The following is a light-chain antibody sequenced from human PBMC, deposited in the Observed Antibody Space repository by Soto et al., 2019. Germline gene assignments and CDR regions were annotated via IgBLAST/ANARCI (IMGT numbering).Light chain of an antibody. CDR3: QQYGSYWT. CDR2: RAS. CDR1: QSVSSSY. V-gene: IGKV3-20*01. J-gene: IGKJ1*01. Sequence: IVLPQAAGTLSLSPGERATLSCRASQSVSSSYLAWYQQKPGQAPRLLIYRASSRATGIPDRFSGSGSGTDFTLTISRLEPEDFAVYYCQQYGSYWTFGQGTKVDIK.